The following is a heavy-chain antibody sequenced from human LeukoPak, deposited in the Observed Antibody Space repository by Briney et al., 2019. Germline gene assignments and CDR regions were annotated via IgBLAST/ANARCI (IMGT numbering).Heavy chain of an antibody. CDR3: ARDLYDNNRVQDY. D-gene: IGHD1-14*01. Sequence: PGGSLRLSCAASGFTFSDYYMTWIRQAPGKGLEWVSDISTSSTNTKYADSVKGQFTISRDNAKNSLYLQMNSLRAEDTAVYYCARDLYDNNRVQDYWGQGTLVTVSS. V-gene: IGHV3-11*05. CDR2: ISTSSTNT. J-gene: IGHJ4*02. CDR1: GFTFSDYY.